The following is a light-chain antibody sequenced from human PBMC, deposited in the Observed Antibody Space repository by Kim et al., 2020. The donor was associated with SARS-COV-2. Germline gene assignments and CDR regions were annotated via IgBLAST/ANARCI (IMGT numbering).Light chain of an antibody. CDR2: DVS. CDR1: SSDVSSYNY. V-gene: IGLV2-14*03. J-gene: IGLJ1*01. CDR3: SSYTSSSTYV. Sequence: GQSVTNSCTGTSSDVSSYNYVSSYQQHPGKAPKLMIYDVSNRPSGVSNRFSGSKSGNTASLTISGLQAEDEADYYCSSYTSSSTYVFGTGTKVTVL.